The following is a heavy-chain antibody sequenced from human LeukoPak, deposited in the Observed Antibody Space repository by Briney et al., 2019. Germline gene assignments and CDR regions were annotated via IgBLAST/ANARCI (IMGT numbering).Heavy chain of an antibody. CDR3: AKDSSMWFGILVNYFDY. Sequence: GGSLRLSCAASGFTFSSCDVSWVRQAPGKGLEWVSGISSSGANTHYADSVRGRFTISRDNSNNTLYLQMASLRAENTAIYYCAKDSSMWFGILVNYFDYLGQGTLVTVSS. D-gene: IGHD3-10*01. CDR2: ISSSGANT. CDR1: GFTFSSCD. J-gene: IGHJ4*02. V-gene: IGHV3-23*01.